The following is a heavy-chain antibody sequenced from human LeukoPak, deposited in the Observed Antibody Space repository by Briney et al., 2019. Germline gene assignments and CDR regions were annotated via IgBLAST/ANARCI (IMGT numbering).Heavy chain of an antibody. V-gene: IGHV4-31*03. J-gene: IGHJ4*02. CDR1: GGSISSGGYY. CDR2: IYYSGST. D-gene: IGHD6-13*01. CDR3: ARGQNQYSSRTSYFDY. Sequence: PSETLSLTCTVSGGSISSGGYYWSWIRQHPGKGLEWIGYIYYSGSTYYNPSLKSRVTISVDTSKNQFSLKLSSVTAADTAVYYCARGQNQYSSRTSYFDYWGQGTLVTVSS.